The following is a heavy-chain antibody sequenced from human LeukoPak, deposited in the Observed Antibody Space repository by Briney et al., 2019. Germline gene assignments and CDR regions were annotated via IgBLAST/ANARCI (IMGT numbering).Heavy chain of an antibody. J-gene: IGHJ4*02. D-gene: IGHD6-19*01. Sequence: PGGSLRLSCAASGFTVSSNYRSWVRQAPGKGLEWVANIKQDGSEKYYVDSVKGRFTISRDNAKNSLYLQMNSLRAEDTAVYYCARVAVAGTAVFYFDYWGQGTLVTVSS. CDR2: IKQDGSEK. CDR3: ARVAVAGTAVFYFDY. CDR1: GFTVSSNY. V-gene: IGHV3-7*01.